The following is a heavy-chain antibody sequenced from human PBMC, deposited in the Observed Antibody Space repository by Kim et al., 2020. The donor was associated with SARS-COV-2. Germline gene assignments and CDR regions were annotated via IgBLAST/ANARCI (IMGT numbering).Heavy chain of an antibody. CDR2: IYYSGST. CDR3: ARRDCSSTSCYAGGGYFDY. D-gene: IGHD2-2*01. Sequence: SETLSLTCTVSGGSISSYYWSWIRQPPGKGLEWIGDIYYSGSTNYNPSLKSRVTISVDTSKNQFSLKLSSVTAADTAVYYCARRDCSSTSCYAGGGYFDYWGQGTLVTVSS. J-gene: IGHJ4*02. V-gene: IGHV4-59*08. CDR1: GGSISSYY.